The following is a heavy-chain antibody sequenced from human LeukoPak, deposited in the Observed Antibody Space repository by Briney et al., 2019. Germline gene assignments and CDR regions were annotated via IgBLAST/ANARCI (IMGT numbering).Heavy chain of an antibody. D-gene: IGHD2-15*01. J-gene: IGHJ4*02. Sequence: SVKVSCKASGGTFSSYAISWVRQAPGQGLEWMGRIIPIFGIANYAQKFQGRVTITADKSTSTAYMELRSLRSEDTAVYYCARGYCSGGSCYYFDYWGRGTLVTVSS. CDR2: IIPIFGIA. V-gene: IGHV1-69*04. CDR1: GGTFSSYA. CDR3: ARGYCSGGSCYYFDY.